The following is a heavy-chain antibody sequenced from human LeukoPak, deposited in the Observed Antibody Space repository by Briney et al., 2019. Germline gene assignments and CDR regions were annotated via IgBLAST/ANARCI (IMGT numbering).Heavy chain of an antibody. D-gene: IGHD1-26*01. J-gene: IGHJ4*02. CDR3: AREVVGAGGHFDY. Sequence: SETLSLTCTVSGGSISSYYWSWIRQPPGKGLEWIGHIYYSGSTNYNPSLKSRVTISVDTSKNQFSLKLSSVTAADTAVYYCAREVVGAGGHFDYWGQGTLVTVSS. CDR1: GGSISSYY. V-gene: IGHV4-59*01. CDR2: IYYSGST.